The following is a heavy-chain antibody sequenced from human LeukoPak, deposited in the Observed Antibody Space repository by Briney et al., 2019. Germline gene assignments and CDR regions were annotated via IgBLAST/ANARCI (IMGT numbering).Heavy chain of an antibody. Sequence: GGSLRLSCAASGFTFSSYSMNWVRQAPGKGLEWVSSISNSSSYIYYADSVKGRFTISRNNAKNSLYLQMNSLRAEDTAVYYCARGTFDGFDRWGQGTLVTVSS. D-gene: IGHD3-16*01. CDR1: GFTFSSYS. CDR3: ARGTFDGFDR. CDR2: ISNSSSYI. J-gene: IGHJ5*02. V-gene: IGHV3-21*01.